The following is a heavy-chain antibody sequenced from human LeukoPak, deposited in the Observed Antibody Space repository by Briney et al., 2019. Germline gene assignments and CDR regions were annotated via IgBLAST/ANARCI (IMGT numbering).Heavy chain of an antibody. V-gene: IGHV3-23*01. Sequence: GGSLRLSCAASGFTFSSYAMSWVRQAPGKGLEWVSAISGSGGSTYYADSVKGRFTISRDNSKNTLYLQMNSLRAEDTAVYYCASIGYCSSTSCYVGGAYWGQGTLVTVSS. CDR3: ASIGYCSSTSCYVGGAY. J-gene: IGHJ4*02. D-gene: IGHD2-2*01. CDR2: ISGSGGST. CDR1: GFTFSSYA.